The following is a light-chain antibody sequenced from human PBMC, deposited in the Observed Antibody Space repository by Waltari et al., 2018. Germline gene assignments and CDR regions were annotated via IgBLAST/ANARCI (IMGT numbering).Light chain of an antibody. Sequence: VVLTQSPGTLSLSPGERATLSCRASQSIGRYLVWYQQRPGQAPRLLIYAASTRATGIPDRFSGSGSGIDFTLTISRLEPEDFAVYYCQNHERLPATFGQGTKVEIK. CDR3: QNHERLPAT. V-gene: IGKV3-20*01. CDR1: QSIGRY. J-gene: IGKJ1*01. CDR2: AAS.